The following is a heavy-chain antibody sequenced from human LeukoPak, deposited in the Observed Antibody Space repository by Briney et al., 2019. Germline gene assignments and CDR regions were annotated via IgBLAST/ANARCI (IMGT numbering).Heavy chain of an antibody. Sequence: ASVKVSCKASGYTFTSYGISWVRQAPGQGLEWMGWISAYNGNTNYAQKLQGRVTMTTDTSTGTAYMELRSLRSDDTAVYYCARGNYDFWSGYPYNFDYWGQGTLVTVSS. CDR3: ARGNYDFWSGYPYNFDY. D-gene: IGHD3-3*01. CDR2: ISAYNGNT. CDR1: GYTFTSYG. V-gene: IGHV1-18*01. J-gene: IGHJ4*02.